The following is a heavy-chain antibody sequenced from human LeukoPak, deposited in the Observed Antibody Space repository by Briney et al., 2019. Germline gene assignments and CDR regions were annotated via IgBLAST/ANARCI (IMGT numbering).Heavy chain of an antibody. Sequence: SQTLSLTCTVSGGSISSGGYYWSWIRQHPGKGLEWIGYIYYSGSTYYNPSLKSRVTISVDTSKNQFSLKLSSATAADTAVYXXXXXXTTVVIPTWGQGTLVTVSS. V-gene: IGHV4-31*03. CDR1: GGSISSGGYY. D-gene: IGHD4-17*01. CDR3: XXXXTTVVIPT. CDR2: IYYSGST. J-gene: IGHJ5*02.